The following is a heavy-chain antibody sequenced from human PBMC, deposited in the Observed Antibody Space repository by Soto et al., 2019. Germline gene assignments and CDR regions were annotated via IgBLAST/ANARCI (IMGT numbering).Heavy chain of an antibody. D-gene: IGHD6-13*01. CDR1: GFTFSSYG. CDR3: ARETIAAAGQYYFDY. Sequence: QVQLVESGGGVVQPGRSLRLSCAASGFTFSSYGMHWVRQAPGKGLAWVAVIWYDGSNKYYADSVKGRFTISRDNSKNTLYLQMNSLRAEDTAVYYCARETIAAAGQYYFDYWGQGTLVTVSS. V-gene: IGHV3-33*01. J-gene: IGHJ4*02. CDR2: IWYDGSNK.